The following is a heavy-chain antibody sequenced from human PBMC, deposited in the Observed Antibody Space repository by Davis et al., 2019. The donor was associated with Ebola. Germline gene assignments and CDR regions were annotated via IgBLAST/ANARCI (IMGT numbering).Heavy chain of an antibody. CDR2: IWYDGSNK. CDR3: AKVGPHPTNYYYYGMDV. Sequence: GESLKISCAASGFTFSSYGMHWVRQAPGKGLEWVAVIWYDGSNKYYADSVKGRFTISRDNSKNTLYLQMNSLRAEDTAVYYCAKVGPHPTNYYYYGMDVWGKGTTVTVSS. V-gene: IGHV3-33*06. J-gene: IGHJ6*04. CDR1: GFTFSSYG.